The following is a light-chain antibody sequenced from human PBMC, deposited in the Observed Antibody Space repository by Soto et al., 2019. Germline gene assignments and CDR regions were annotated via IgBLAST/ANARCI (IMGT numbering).Light chain of an antibody. Sequence: QSALTQPASVSGSPGQSIAISCTGSSSDIGDYNYVSWYQQHPGKAPKLMIFDVSNRPSGVSNRFSGSMSGNTASLTISGFQPEDEADYYCSSYTGGSTVVFGGGTQLTVL. CDR1: SSDIGDYNY. J-gene: IGLJ2*01. CDR3: SSYTGGSTVV. CDR2: DVS. V-gene: IGLV2-14*01.